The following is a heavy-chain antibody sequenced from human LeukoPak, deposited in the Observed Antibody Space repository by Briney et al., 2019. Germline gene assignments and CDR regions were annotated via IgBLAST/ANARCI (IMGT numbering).Heavy chain of an antibody. D-gene: IGHD3-9*01. CDR2: VFSTGST. Sequence: PSETLSLTCTVSGGSISYYYWSWIRQPPGKGLEWVGYVFSTGSTNYNPSLKSRVTISLDASKIQFSLRLTSLTVADTAVYYCARAGWSYNPLTGYSPEGLDVWGQGTVVAVSS. V-gene: IGHV4-4*08. J-gene: IGHJ3*01. CDR1: GGSISYYY. CDR3: ARAGWSYNPLTGYSPEGLDV.